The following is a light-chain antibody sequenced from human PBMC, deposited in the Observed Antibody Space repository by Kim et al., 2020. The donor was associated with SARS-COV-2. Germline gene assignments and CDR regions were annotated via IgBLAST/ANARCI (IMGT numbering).Light chain of an antibody. CDR1: SGYSNYK. Sequence: CTLSSGYSNYKVDWYQQRPGKGPRFVMRVGTGGIVGSKGDGIPDRFSVLGSGLNRYLTIKNIQEEDESDYHCGADHGSGSNFVYLFGGGTQLTVL. V-gene: IGLV9-49*01. CDR3: GADHGSGSNFVYL. J-gene: IGLJ3*02. CDR2: VGTGGIVG.